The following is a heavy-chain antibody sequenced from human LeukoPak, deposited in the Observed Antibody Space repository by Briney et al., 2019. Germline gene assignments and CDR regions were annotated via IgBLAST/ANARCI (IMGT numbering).Heavy chain of an antibody. D-gene: IGHD1-26*01. V-gene: IGHV3-7*03. Sequence: GGSLRLSCAASGFTFSSYWMNWARQAPGKGLEWVASINHNGNVNYYVDSVKGRFTISRDNAKNSLYLQMSNLRAEDTAVYYCARGVVGATTGAYSFDYWGRGTLVTVSS. CDR1: GFTFSSYW. CDR2: INHNGNVN. J-gene: IGHJ4*02. CDR3: ARGVVGATTGAYSFDY.